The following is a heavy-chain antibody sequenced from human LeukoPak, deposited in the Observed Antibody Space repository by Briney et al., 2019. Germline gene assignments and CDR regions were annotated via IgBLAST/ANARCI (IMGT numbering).Heavy chain of an antibody. CDR3: ARERQHISMVRGPVDY. CDR1: GFTFSSYS. Sequence: GGSLRLSCAASGFTFSSYSMNWVRQAPGTGLEWGSSISSSSSYIYYADSVKGRFTISRDNAKNSLYLQMNSLRAEDTAVYYCARERQHISMVRGPVDYWGQGTLVTVSS. V-gene: IGHV3-21*01. J-gene: IGHJ4*02. D-gene: IGHD3-10*01. CDR2: ISSSSSYI.